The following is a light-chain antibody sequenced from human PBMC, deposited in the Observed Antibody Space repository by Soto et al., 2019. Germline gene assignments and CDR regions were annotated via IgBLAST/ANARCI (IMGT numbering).Light chain of an antibody. Sequence: EVVLTQSPGTLSLSPGDRATLSCRASQSVSNNYLAWFQQIPGQSPSLLIYGASTRATGIPERFSGSVSGTDFTLTITRLEPEDFAVYYCQQYGSSPRTFGQGTKVEIK. J-gene: IGKJ1*01. CDR2: GAS. CDR1: QSVSNNY. CDR3: QQYGSSPRT. V-gene: IGKV3-20*01.